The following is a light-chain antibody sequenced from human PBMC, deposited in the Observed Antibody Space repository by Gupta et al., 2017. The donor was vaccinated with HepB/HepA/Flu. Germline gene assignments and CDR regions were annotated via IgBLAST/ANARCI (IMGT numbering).Light chain of an antibody. CDR3: AVSDDSRSGVV. V-gene: IGLV1-47*01. Sequence: SVVTQPPSASGPPGQRLTISCSGRSSHIGNTHVHWYQPLPGPAPNLLIYRNNNRRSAVPARFSGTRYATAATLATTGLPADDEADYFCAVSDDSRSGVVFGGGTKLTVL. J-gene: IGLJ2*01. CDR1: SSHIGNTH. CDR2: RNN.